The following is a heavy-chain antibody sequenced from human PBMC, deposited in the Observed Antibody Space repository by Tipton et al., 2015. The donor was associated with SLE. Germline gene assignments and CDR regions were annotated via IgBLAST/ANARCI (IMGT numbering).Heavy chain of an antibody. D-gene: IGHD3-10*01. Sequence: TLSLTCTVSGGSISSSSYYWGWIRQPPGKGLEWIGYIYTSGSTNYNPSLKSRVTISVDTSKNQFSLKLSSVTAADTAVYYCARGSPHYYYGSGSYHPSCFDYWGQGTLVTVSS. CDR3: ARGSPHYYYGSGSYHPSCFDY. CDR2: IYTSGST. V-gene: IGHV4-61*05. CDR1: GGSISSSSYY. J-gene: IGHJ4*02.